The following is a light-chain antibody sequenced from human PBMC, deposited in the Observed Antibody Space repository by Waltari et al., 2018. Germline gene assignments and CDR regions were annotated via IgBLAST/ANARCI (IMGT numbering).Light chain of an antibody. Sequence: SYVLTQPPSVSVAPGETASITCGGNNLESKSVHWYRQRPGQAPVLVISYDSDRPSGIPERFSGSNSGNTATLTISRVEAGDEADYYCQVWDANTDPGVFGTGTEVTVL. CDR1: NLESKS. V-gene: IGLV3-21*01. J-gene: IGLJ1*01. CDR3: QVWDANTDPGV. CDR2: YDS.